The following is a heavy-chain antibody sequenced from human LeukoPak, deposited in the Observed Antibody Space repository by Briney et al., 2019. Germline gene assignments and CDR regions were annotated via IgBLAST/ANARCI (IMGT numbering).Heavy chain of an antibody. J-gene: IGHJ4*02. V-gene: IGHV4-59*01. CDR2: IYYSGST. Sequence: PEALSLTCTVSGGSISSYYWSWIRQPPGKGLEWIGYIYYSGSTNYNPSLKSRVTISVDTSKNQFSLKLSSVTAADTAVYYCARGKAVVTRRYYFDYWGQGTLVTVSS. D-gene: IGHD4-23*01. CDR3: ARGKAVVTRRYYFDY. CDR1: GGSISSYY.